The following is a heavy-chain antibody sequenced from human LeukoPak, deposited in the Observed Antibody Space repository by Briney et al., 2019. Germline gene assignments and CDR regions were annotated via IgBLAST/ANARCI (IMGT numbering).Heavy chain of an antibody. J-gene: IGHJ6*03. V-gene: IGHV1-18*01. CDR1: GYTFTSYG. CDR3: AREAHVLRFLEWLPYYYYMDV. Sequence: ASVKVSCKASGYTFTSYGISWVRQAPGQGLEWMGWISAYNGNTNYAQKLQGRVTMTTDTSTSTAYMELRSLRSDDTAVYYCAREAHVLRFLEWLPYYYYMDVWGKGTTVTVSS. D-gene: IGHD3-3*01. CDR2: ISAYNGNT.